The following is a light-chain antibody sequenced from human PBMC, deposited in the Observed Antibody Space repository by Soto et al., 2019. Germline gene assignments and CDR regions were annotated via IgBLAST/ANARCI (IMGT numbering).Light chain of an antibody. CDR2: GAS. CDR3: QQYGSSGT. V-gene: IGKV3-20*01. Sequence: EIVLTQSPGTLSLSPGERATLSCRASQSVSNNYLAWYQQKPGHAPRLIIYGASNRATGIPDRLSGSGSGTDFTLTISRLEPEDFAVYYCQQYGSSGTFGQGTKVDIK. J-gene: IGKJ1*01. CDR1: QSVSNNY.